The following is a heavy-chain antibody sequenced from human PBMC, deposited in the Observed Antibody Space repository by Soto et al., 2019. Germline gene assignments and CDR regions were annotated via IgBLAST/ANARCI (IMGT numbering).Heavy chain of an antibody. D-gene: IGHD2-2*01. CDR2: ISGSGGST. Sequence: GGSLRLSCAASGFTFSSYAMSWVRQAPGKGLEWVSAISGSGGSTYYADSVKGRFTISRDNSKNTLYLQMNSLRAEDTAVYYCAKDRGRVVVPAAEPGWPWGQGTLVTVSS. J-gene: IGHJ5*02. V-gene: IGHV3-23*01. CDR3: AKDRGRVVVPAAEPGWP. CDR1: GFTFSSYA.